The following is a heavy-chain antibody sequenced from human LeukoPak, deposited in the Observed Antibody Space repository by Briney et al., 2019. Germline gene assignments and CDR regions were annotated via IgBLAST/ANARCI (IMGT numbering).Heavy chain of an antibody. J-gene: IGHJ4*02. CDR3: AREDSSGYYPFDY. D-gene: IGHD3-22*01. V-gene: IGHV4-59*01. CDR2: IYYSGST. Sequence: SETLSLTCTVSGGSISSYYWSWIRQPPGKGLEWIGYIYYSGSTNYNPSLKSRVTISVDTSKNQFSLKLSSVTAADTAVYYCAREDSSGYYPFDYWGQGTLVTVSS. CDR1: GGSISSYY.